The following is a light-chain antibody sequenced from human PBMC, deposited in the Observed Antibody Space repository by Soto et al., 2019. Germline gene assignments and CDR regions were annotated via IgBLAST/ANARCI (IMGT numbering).Light chain of an antibody. Sequence: EIVMTQSPGTLSVSPGERATLSCRASQSVSSNLAWYQQKPGQAPSLLIYGASTRATGIPARFSGTGSGTEFTLTISSLQSEDFAFYYCQQYSNSPGTFGQGTEVEIK. CDR1: QSVSSN. V-gene: IGKV3-15*01. CDR2: GAS. CDR3: QQYSNSPGT. J-gene: IGKJ1*01.